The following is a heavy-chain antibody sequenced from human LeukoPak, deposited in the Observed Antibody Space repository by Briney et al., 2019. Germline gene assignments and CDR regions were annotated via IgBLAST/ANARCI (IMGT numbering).Heavy chain of an antibody. CDR1: GFTFSSYG. CDR3: AKGGLVYAISSKIDY. Sequence: PGGSLRLSCAASGFTFSSYGMHWVRQAPGKGLEWVAVISYDGSNKYYADSVKGRFTISRDNSKNTLYLQMNSLRAEDTAVYYCAKGGLVYAISSKIDYWGQGTLVTVSS. V-gene: IGHV3-30*18. D-gene: IGHD2-8*01. CDR2: ISYDGSNK. J-gene: IGHJ4*02.